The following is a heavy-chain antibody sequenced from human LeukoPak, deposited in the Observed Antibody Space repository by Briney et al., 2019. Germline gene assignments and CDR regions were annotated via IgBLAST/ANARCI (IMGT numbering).Heavy chain of an antibody. CDR3: AKGSSGTAMVAYYFDY. D-gene: IGHD5-18*01. V-gene: IGHV3-23*01. CDR2: ISGSGGST. J-gene: IGHJ4*02. Sequence: PGGSLRLSCAASGFTFSSYPMSWVRQAPGKGLEWVSAISGSGGSTYYADSVKGRFTISRDNSKNTLYLQMNSLRAEDTAVYYCAKGSSGTAMVAYYFDYWGQGTLVTVSS. CDR1: GFTFSSYP.